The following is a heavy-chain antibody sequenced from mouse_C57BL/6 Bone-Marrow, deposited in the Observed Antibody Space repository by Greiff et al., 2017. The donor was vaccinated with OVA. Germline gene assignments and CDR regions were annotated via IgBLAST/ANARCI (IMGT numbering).Heavy chain of an antibody. CDR2: ISNGGGST. Sequence: EVMLVESGGGLVQPGGSLKLSCAASGFTFSDYYMYWVRQTPEKRLEWVAYISNGGGSTYYPDTVKGRFTISRDNAKTTLYLQMSRLKSEDTAMYYCARRGYGPFDYWGQGTTLTVSS. V-gene: IGHV5-12*01. CDR3: ARRGYGPFDY. D-gene: IGHD2-2*01. J-gene: IGHJ2*01. CDR1: GFTFSDYY.